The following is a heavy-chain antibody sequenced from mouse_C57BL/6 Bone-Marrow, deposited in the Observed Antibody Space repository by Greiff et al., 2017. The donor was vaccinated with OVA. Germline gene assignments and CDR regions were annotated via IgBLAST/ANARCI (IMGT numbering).Heavy chain of an antibody. J-gene: IGHJ1*03. V-gene: IGHV7-1*01. CDR3: ARDSYYGSSYDWYFDV. D-gene: IGHD1-1*01. CDR2: SRNKANDYTT. CDR1: GFTFSDFY. Sequence: EVKLVESGGGLVQSGRSLRLSCATSGFTFSDFYMEWVRQAPGKGLEWIAASRNKANDYTTEYSASVKGRFIVSRDTSQSILYLQMNALRAEDTAIYYCARDSYYGSSYDWYFDVWGTGTTVTVSS.